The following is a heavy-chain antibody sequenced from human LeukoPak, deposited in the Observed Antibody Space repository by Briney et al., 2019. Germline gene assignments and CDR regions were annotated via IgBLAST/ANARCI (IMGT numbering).Heavy chain of an antibody. CDR1: GGSISSSSYY. J-gene: IGHJ6*02. V-gene: IGHV4-39*01. CDR2: IYYSGST. D-gene: IGHD2-15*01. Sequence: PSETLSLTCTASGGSISSSSYYWGWIRQPPGKGLEWIGSIYYSGSTYYNPSLKSRVTISVDTSKNQFPLKLSSVTAADTAVYYCARQYCSGGSCYFGYYYGMDVWGQGTTVTVSS. CDR3: ARQYCSGGSCYFGYYYGMDV.